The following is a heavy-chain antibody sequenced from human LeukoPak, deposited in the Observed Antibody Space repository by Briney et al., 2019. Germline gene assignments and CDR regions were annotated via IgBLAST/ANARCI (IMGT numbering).Heavy chain of an antibody. V-gene: IGHV1-2*02. CDR3: ATDCGGDCWDFDY. CDR1: GYIFTGYY. CDR2: LNPNTGGT. D-gene: IGHD2-21*02. Sequence: GASVKVSCKASGYIFTGYYIHWVRQAPGQGLEWMGCLNPNTGGTNYAQKFQGRVTMTRDTSISTAYMELSRLRSDDTAVYYCATDCGGDCWDFDYWGQGTLVTVSS. J-gene: IGHJ4*02.